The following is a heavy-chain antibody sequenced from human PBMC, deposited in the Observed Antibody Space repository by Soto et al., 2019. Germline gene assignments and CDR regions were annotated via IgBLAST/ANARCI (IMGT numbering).Heavy chain of an antibody. J-gene: IGHJ4*02. D-gene: IGHD3-10*01. CDR3: AREDYYGSGSYAY. CDR2: MNPNSGNT. V-gene: IGHV1-8*01. Sequence: QVQLVQSGAEVKKPGASVKVSCKASGYTFTNYNINWVRQATGQGLEWMGWMNPNSGNTGYAQKFQGRVTMTRSTSISTAYLELSSLRSEDTAVYYCAREDYYGSGSYAYWGQGTLVTVSS. CDR1: GYTFTNYN.